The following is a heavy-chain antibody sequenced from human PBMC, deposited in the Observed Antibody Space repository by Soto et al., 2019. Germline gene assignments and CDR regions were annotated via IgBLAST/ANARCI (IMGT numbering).Heavy chain of an antibody. CDR1: GYTFTSYA. D-gene: IGHD6-19*01. CDR3: ARILGGIAVAGTSTTGFDY. Sequence: ASVKVSCKASGYTFTSYAMHWVRQAPGQRLDWMGWINAGNGNTKYSQKFQGRVTITRDTSASTAYMELSSLRSEDTAVYYCARILGGIAVAGTSTTGFDYWGQGTLVTVSS. CDR2: INAGNGNT. V-gene: IGHV1-3*01. J-gene: IGHJ4*02.